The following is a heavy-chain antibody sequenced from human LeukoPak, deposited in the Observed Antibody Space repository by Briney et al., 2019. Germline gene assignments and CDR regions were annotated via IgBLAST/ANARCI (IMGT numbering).Heavy chain of an antibody. CDR1: GFTFTRYS. Sequence: GGSLRLSCAASGFTFTRYSMTWVRQAPGKGLEWVSYISSSSSTIHYADSVKGRFTISRDNTKNSLYLQMNSLRAEDAAVYYCARDGGATLVRGVITFDYWGQGTLVTVSS. CDR3: ARDGGATLVRGVITFDY. V-gene: IGHV3-48*04. J-gene: IGHJ4*02. D-gene: IGHD3-10*01. CDR2: ISSSSSTI.